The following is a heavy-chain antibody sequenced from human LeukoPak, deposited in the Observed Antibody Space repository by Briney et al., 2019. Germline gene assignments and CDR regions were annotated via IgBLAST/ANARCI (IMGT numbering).Heavy chain of an antibody. J-gene: IGHJ3*01. CDR2: ISRGSSTV. CDR3: ARESGAGAFDV. CDR1: GFILSDSY. D-gene: IGHD3-10*01. Sequence: PGRTLRLSCVASGFILSDSYMSWIRQAPSRRLEWVSYISRGSSTVFYTDSVQGRFTVPRHIAENSRYLQMNNLTVEGTAVYFCARESGAGAFDVCGERTGGIVSS. V-gene: IGHV3-11*01.